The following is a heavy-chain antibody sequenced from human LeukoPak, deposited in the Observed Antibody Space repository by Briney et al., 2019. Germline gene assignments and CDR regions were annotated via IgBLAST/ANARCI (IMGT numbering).Heavy chain of an antibody. Sequence: GGSLRLSCAASGFTFSNNDMHWVRQATGKSLEWVSVIDIDGGTYYGDSVKGRFTISRENARNSFYLQMNSLRADDTAVYYCAREVVGRGYWYFDLWGRGTLVTVSS. CDR3: AREVVGRGYWYFDL. CDR2: IDIDGGT. V-gene: IGHV3-13*01. CDR1: GFTFSNND. D-gene: IGHD1-26*01. J-gene: IGHJ2*01.